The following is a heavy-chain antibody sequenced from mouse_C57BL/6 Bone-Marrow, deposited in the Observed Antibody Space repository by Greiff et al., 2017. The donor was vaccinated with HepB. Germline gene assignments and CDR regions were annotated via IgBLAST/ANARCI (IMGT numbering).Heavy chain of an antibody. CDR2: IDPENGDT. J-gene: IGHJ2*01. V-gene: IGHV14-4*01. Sequence: VQLKESGAELVRPGASVKLSCTASGFNIKDDYMHWVKQRPEQGLEWIGWIDPENGDTEYASKFQGKATITADTSSNTAYLQLSSLTSEDTAVYYCTVYYGSGGDFDYWGQGTTLTVSS. CDR3: TVYYGSGGDFDY. CDR1: GFNIKDDY. D-gene: IGHD1-1*01.